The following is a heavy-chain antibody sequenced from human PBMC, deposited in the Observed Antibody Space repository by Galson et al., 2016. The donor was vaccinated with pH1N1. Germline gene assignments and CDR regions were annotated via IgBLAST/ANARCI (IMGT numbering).Heavy chain of an antibody. V-gene: IGHV1-8*01. J-gene: IGHJ2*01. CDR2: MNPNNGNA. Sequence: SVKVSCKASGYTLTSYDINWVRQATGQGLEWMGWMNPNNGNADYAPKFQGRVTLTRNASINTAYMELSSLTSEDTAVYYCARGPVDWYFDLWGRGTPVLVSS. CDR3: ARGPVDWYFDL. CDR1: GYTLTSYD.